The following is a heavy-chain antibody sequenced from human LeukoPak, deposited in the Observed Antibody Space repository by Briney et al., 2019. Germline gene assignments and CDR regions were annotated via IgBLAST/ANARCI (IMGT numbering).Heavy chain of an antibody. CDR2: INSGSSTI. J-gene: IGHJ4*02. CDR1: GFTFSDYS. D-gene: IGHD4-23*01. CDR3: ARTRSKVGTPTFDY. V-gene: IGHV3-48*02. Sequence: NPGGSLRLSCAASGFTFSDYSMNWVRQAPGKGLEWVSYINSGSSTIYYVDSVEGRFTISRDNAKNSLYLQMNSLRDEDTAVYHCARTRSKVGTPTFDYWGQGTLVTVSS.